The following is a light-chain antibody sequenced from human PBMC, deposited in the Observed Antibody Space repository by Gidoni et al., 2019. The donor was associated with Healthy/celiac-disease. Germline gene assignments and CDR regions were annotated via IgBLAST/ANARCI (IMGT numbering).Light chain of an antibody. J-gene: IGLJ2*01. Sequence: QSALTQPASVSGSPGQAITISCTGTSSDVGGYNYVSWYQQYPGKAPKLMIYDVSNRPSGVSNRFSGSKSGNTASLTISGLQAVDEADYYCSSYTSSSTPRVVFGGGTKLTVL. CDR1: SSDVGGYNY. CDR2: DVS. CDR3: SSYTSSSTPRVV. V-gene: IGLV2-14*01.